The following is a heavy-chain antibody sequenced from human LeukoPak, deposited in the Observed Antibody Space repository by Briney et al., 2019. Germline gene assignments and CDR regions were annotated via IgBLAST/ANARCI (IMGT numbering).Heavy chain of an antibody. J-gene: IGHJ4*02. D-gene: IGHD2-15*01. CDR1: GGSICSSSHY. CDR3: ARRYCSGGSCYSEYGFDY. V-gene: IGHV4-39*02. Sequence: SETLSLTCTDSGGSICSSSHYWGWIRQPPGKGLEWLGSIYYSGSTYYNPSLKSRVTISVDTSKNHFSLKLSSVTAADTAVYYCARRYCSGGSCYSEYGFDYWGQGTLVTVSS. CDR2: IYYSGST.